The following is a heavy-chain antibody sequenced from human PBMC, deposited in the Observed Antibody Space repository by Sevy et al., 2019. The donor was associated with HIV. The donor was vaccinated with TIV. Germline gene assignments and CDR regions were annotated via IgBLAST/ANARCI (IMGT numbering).Heavy chain of an antibody. CDR2: IKTKADGGTT. J-gene: IGHJ4*02. CDR1: GFTFSSAW. D-gene: IGHD3-22*01. V-gene: IGHV3-15*01. CDR3: SYYYDSSGYPYFDY. Sequence: GGSLRLSCAASGFTFSSAWMSWVRQAPGKGLEWVGRIKTKADGGTTGYAAPVKDRFTISRDDSKNTLYLQMNSLKTEDTAVYYCSYYYDSSGYPYFDYWGQGTLVTVSS.